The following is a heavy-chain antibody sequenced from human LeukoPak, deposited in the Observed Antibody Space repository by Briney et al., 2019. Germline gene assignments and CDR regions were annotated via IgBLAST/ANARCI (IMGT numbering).Heavy chain of an antibody. CDR2: ISYDGSNK. V-gene: IGHV3-30-3*01. CDR3: ARDGGADY. D-gene: IGHD3-10*01. Sequence: GGSLRLSCAASGFTFSSYAMHWVRQAPGKGLEWVAVISYDGSNKYYADSVKGRFTISRDNSKNTLYLQMNSLRAEDTAVYYCARDGGADYWGQGTLVTVSS. CDR1: GFTFSSYA. J-gene: IGHJ4*02.